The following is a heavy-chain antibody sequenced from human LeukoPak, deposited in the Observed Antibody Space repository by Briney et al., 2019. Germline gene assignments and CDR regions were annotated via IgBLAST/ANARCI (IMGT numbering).Heavy chain of an antibody. CDR2: INPSGGST. V-gene: IGHV1-46*01. J-gene: IGHJ4*02. Sequence: ASVKVSYKASGFTFTSYYMHWVRQAPGQGPEWMGIINPSGGSTSYAQKFQGRVTMTRDTSTSTVYMELSSLRSEDTAVYYCARDPNGDYCDFWGQGTLVTVSS. D-gene: IGHD7-27*01. CDR1: GFTFTSYY. CDR3: ARDPNGDYCDF.